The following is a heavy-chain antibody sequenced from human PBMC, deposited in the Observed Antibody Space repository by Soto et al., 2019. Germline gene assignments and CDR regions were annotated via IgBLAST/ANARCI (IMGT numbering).Heavy chain of an antibody. Sequence: PSETLSLTCTVSGGSISSSSYYWVWIRQPPGKGLEWIGSIYYSGSTYYNPSLKSRVTISVDTSKNQFSLKLSSVTAADTAVYYCARIGILAYYDILTGPPVYYGMDVWGQGTTVTVSS. V-gene: IGHV4-39*01. CDR3: ARIGILAYYDILTGPPVYYGMDV. CDR1: GGSISSSSYY. D-gene: IGHD3-9*01. J-gene: IGHJ6*02. CDR2: IYYSGST.